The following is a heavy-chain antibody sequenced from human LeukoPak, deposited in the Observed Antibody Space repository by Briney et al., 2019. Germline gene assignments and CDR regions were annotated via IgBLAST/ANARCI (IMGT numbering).Heavy chain of an antibody. CDR3: ARPTFQGAFDI. Sequence: ASVKVSCKASGYTFTNNYIHWVRQAPGQGLEWMGLINPSGGDTNYAPKFQGRVTMTRDTSTITVYMELSSLRSEDTAVYYCARPTFQGAFDIWGQGTMVTVSS. CDR1: GYTFTNNY. CDR2: INPSGGDT. J-gene: IGHJ3*02. D-gene: IGHD2/OR15-2a*01. V-gene: IGHV1-46*01.